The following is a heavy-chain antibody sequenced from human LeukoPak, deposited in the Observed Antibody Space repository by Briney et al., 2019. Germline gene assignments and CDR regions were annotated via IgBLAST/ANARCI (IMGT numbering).Heavy chain of an antibody. CDR3: ARGVSALTV. V-gene: IGHV4-61*02. Sequence: SETLSLTCTVSGASITSGHNYWTWIRQPAGKGLEWIGRIYPGGSSNYNPSLKSRVTILVDTSNNRFSLELRSVTAADTAVYYCARGVSALTVWGKGTTVTVSS. CDR1: GASITSGHNY. J-gene: IGHJ6*04. CDR2: IYPGGSS.